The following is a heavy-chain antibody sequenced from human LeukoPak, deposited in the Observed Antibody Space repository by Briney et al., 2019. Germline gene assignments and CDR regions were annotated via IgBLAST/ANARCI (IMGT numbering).Heavy chain of an antibody. J-gene: IGHJ1*01. D-gene: IGHD2-21*02. CDR2: IKEDGSDK. V-gene: IGHV3-7*05. CDR1: GFIFSTYW. Sequence: GGSLRLSCAASGFIFSTYWMSWVRQAPGKGPEWVANIKEDGSDKYYVDSVKGRFTISRDNSKNTLYLQMNSLRAEDTAVYYCAKDTDSWNIVVVTAIEYFRHWGQGTLVTVSS. CDR3: AKDTDSWNIVVVTAIEYFRH.